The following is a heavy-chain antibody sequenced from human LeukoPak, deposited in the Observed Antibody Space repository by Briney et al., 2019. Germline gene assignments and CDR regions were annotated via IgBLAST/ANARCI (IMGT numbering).Heavy chain of an antibody. CDR3: AREETSEYYDILTGYYGNWFDP. CDR1: GYTFTSYG. Sequence: GASVKVSCKASGYTFTSYGISWVRQAPGQRLEWMGWISAYNGNTNYAQKLQGRVTMTTDTSTSTAYIELRSLRSDDTAVYYCAREETSEYYDILTGYYGNWFDPWGQGTLVTVSS. V-gene: IGHV1-18*01. J-gene: IGHJ5*02. D-gene: IGHD3-9*01. CDR2: ISAYNGNT.